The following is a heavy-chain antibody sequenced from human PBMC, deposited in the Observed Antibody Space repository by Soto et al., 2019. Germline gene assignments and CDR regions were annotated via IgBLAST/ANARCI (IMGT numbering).Heavy chain of an antibody. D-gene: IGHD1-26*01. CDR2: INSDGSST. V-gene: IGHV3-74*01. CDR3: IRDFGEVGSTAAFDI. CDR1: GFTFSSLW. J-gene: IGHJ3*02. Sequence: GGSLSLSCAASGFTFSSLWMHWVRQSPGKGLVWVARINSDGSSTSYADSVKGRFTISRDNAKNTLYLQMSSLRAEDAAMYYCIRDFGEVGSTAAFDIWGQGTMVTVSS.